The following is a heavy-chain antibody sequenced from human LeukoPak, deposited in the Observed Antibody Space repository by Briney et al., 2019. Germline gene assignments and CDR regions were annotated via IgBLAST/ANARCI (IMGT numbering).Heavy chain of an antibody. Sequence: GGSLRLSCAASGFTFSSYSMNWVRQAPGKGLEWVSSISSSSSYIYYADSVKGRFTISRDNAKNSLYLQMNSLRAEDTAVYYCARPYYDILTGSLDAFDIWGQGTMVTVSS. CDR3: ARPYYDILTGSLDAFDI. D-gene: IGHD3-9*01. J-gene: IGHJ3*02. V-gene: IGHV3-21*01. CDR2: ISSSSSYI. CDR1: GFTFSSYS.